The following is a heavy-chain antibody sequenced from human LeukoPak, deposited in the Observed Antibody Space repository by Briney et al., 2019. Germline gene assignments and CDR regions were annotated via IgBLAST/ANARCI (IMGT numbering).Heavy chain of an antibody. D-gene: IGHD5-18*01. CDR2: INPNSGGT. V-gene: IGHV1-2*02. CDR1: GYTFTGYY. CDR3: ARVWGDTAMVDY. J-gene: IGHJ4*02. Sequence: ASVKVSCKASGYTFTGYYMYWVRQAPGQGLEWMGWINPNSGGTNYAQKFQGRVTMTRDTSIGTAYMELSRLRSDDTAVYYCARVWGDTAMVDYWGQGTLVTVSS.